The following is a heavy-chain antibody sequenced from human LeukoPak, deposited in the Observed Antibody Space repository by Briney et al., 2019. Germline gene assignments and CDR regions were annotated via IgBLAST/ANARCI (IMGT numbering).Heavy chain of an antibody. CDR1: GFTFSHSW. D-gene: IGHD3-10*01. J-gene: IGHJ4*02. Sequence: GGSLRLSCAASGFTFSHSWMNWVRQAPGKGLEWVATMRHDGGEIYYVDSVKGRFTISRDNAKNSLYLQMNSLRAEDTAVYYCARDFRASLGESSPLSNYWGQGTLVTVS. V-gene: IGHV3-7*01. CDR3: ARDFRASLGESSPLSNY. CDR2: MRHDGGEI.